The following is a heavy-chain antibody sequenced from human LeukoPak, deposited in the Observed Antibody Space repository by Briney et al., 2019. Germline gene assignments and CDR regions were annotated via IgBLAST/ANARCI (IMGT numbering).Heavy chain of an antibody. J-gene: IGHJ4*02. D-gene: IGHD3-9*01. CDR3: AREHSLRYFDWLLPEYYFDY. CDR2: IYTSGST. Sequence: SETLSLTCTVSGGSISSCYWSWIRQPAGKGLEWIGRIYTSGSTNYNPSLKSRVTMSVDTSKNQFSLKLSSVTAADTAVYYCAREHSLRYFDWLLPEYYFDYWGQGTLVTVSS. V-gene: IGHV4-4*07. CDR1: GGSISSCY.